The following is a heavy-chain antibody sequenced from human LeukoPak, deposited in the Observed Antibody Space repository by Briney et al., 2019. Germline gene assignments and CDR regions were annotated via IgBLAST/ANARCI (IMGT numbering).Heavy chain of an antibody. CDR3: ARTLNSSGWYLGYFDY. CDR1: GGSISSYY. D-gene: IGHD6-19*01. V-gene: IGHV4-59*01. Sequence: SETLSLTCTVSGGSISSYYWSWIRQPPGKGLEWIGYIYYSGSTNYNPSLKSRVTISVDTSRNQFSLKLSSVTAADTAVYYCARTLNSSGWYLGYFDYWGQGTLVTVSS. J-gene: IGHJ4*02. CDR2: IYYSGST.